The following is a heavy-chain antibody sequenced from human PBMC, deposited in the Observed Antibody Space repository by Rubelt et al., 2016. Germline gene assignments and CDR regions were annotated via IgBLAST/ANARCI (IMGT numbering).Heavy chain of an antibody. V-gene: IGHV4-31*02. J-gene: IGHJ5*02. D-gene: IGHD3-10*01. CDR3: ARGHGGTMVRGVYNWFDP. CDR2: IYYSGST. Sequence: WKGLEWIGYIYYSGSTYYNPSLKSRVTISVDTSKNQFSLKLSSVTAADTAVYYCARGHGGTMVRGVYNWFDPWGQGTLVTVSS.